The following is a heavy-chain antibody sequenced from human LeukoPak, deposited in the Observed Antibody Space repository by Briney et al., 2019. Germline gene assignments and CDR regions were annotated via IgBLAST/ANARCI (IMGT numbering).Heavy chain of an antibody. V-gene: IGHV4-59*08. Sequence: SETLSLTCSVSGGSISSFYWSWIRQPPGKGLEWIGYKYYTGSSNYNPSLMSRVTISVDMSKKQFSLKLSSVTAADTAVYYCAGQDVGKSSSSSFDYWGQGTLVTVSS. CDR3: AGQDVGKSSSSSFDY. CDR2: KYYTGSS. J-gene: IGHJ4*02. CDR1: GGSISSFY. D-gene: IGHD6-6*01.